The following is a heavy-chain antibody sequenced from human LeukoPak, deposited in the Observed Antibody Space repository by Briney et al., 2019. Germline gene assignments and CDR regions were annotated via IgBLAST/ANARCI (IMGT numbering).Heavy chain of an antibody. J-gene: IGHJ4*02. D-gene: IGHD5-18*01. CDR3: ARRAATERGHSYGLDY. Sequence: NXVRQAPXKGLEWVSSISSSSRYIYYADSMTGRFTISRDNAKNSLYLQMHSLRAEDTAIYYCARRAATERGHSYGLDYWGQGTLVTVSS. V-gene: IGHV3-21*01. CDR2: ISSSSRYI.